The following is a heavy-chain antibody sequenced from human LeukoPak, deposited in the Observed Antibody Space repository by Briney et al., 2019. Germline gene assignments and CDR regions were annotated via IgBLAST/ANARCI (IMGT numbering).Heavy chain of an antibody. Sequence: SETLSLTRTVSGVSIRSTSYYWGWIRQPPGKGLEWIGSIYYSGSTSYNPSLKSRVTISVDTSKNQFSLKLSSVTAADTSVYYCARIAVAEGGFDYWGQGTLVTVSS. CDR3: ARIAVAEGGFDY. CDR1: GVSIRSTSYY. D-gene: IGHD6-19*01. CDR2: IYYSGST. J-gene: IGHJ4*02. V-gene: IGHV4-39*01.